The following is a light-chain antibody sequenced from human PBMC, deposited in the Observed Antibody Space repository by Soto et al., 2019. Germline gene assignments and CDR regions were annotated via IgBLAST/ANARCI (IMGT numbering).Light chain of an antibody. Sequence: EIVMTQSPATLSLSPGERAALSCRAIQSINSELAWYQQKPGQPPRLLIYGASTRATGVPARFTGSESGSEFTLTSSRLQSEDFAVYYCQQGHNWPLTFGQGTRLEI. CDR3: QQGHNWPLT. V-gene: IGKV3-15*01. CDR1: QSINSE. CDR2: GAS. J-gene: IGKJ2*01.